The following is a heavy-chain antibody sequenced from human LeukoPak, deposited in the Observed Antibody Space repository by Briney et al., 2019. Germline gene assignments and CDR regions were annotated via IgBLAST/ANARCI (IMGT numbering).Heavy chain of an antibody. D-gene: IGHD5-18*01. V-gene: IGHV3-33*03. Sequence: GGSLRLSCAASGFTFSSYGMHWVRQAPGKGLEWVAVIWYDGSNKYYAESVKGRFTISRDNSKNTLYLQMNSLRAEDTAVYYCAKGELGLWFDYWGQGTLVTVSS. CDR2: IWYDGSNK. CDR3: AKGELGLWFDY. J-gene: IGHJ4*02. CDR1: GFTFSSYG.